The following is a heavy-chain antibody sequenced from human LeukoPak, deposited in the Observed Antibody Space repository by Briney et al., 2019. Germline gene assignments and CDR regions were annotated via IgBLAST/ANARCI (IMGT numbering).Heavy chain of an antibody. J-gene: IGHJ6*03. CDR1: GLTFSSDW. CDR2: INSDGSTT. V-gene: IGHV3-74*01. Sequence: GGTLRLSCAASGLTFSSDWMHGVRRAPGERLVWVSRINSDGSTTTYAASVKGRFTISRDNAKNTLYLQMNSLRAEDTAVYYCGRDRRLWNMDVWGTGTTVTISS. CDR3: GRDRRLWNMDV. D-gene: IGHD4/OR15-4a*01.